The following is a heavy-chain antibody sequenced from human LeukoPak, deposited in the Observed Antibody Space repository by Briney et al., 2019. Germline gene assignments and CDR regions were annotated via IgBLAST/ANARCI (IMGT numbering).Heavy chain of an antibody. CDR2: ISWNSDNI. CDR1: GFTFDDYA. J-gene: IGHJ4*02. Sequence: PGRSLRLSCAASGFTFDDYAMNWVRQAPGKSLEWVSSISWNSDNIGYVDSVKGRFTISRDNAKNSLFLQMNSLRSEDTALYYCAKDRGRGWNSDYFDYWGQGTLVTVSS. V-gene: IGHV3-9*01. D-gene: IGHD1-7*01. CDR3: AKDRGRGWNSDYFDY.